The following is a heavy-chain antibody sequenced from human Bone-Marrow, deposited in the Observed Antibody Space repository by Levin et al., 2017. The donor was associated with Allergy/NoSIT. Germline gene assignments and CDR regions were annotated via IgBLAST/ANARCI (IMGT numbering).Heavy chain of an antibody. CDR3: TRDSSWVAFDL. V-gene: IGHV3-9*01. J-gene: IGHJ3*01. CDR1: GFTFDVYS. CDR2: ITSNSATI. D-gene: IGHD6-13*01. Sequence: GGSLRLSCVASGFTFDVYSMHWVRQVPGKGLEWVSDITSNSATIAYADSVQGRFTISRDNAKNSLYLQMNSLTPEDTALYYCTRDSSWVAFDLWGQGTMVTVSS.